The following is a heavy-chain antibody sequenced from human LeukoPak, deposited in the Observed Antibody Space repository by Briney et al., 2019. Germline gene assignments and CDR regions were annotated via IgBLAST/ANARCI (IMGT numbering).Heavy chain of an antibody. Sequence: SETLSLTCAVYGGSFSGYYWSWIRQPPGKGLEWIGEINHSGSTNYNPSLKRRVTISVDPSKNQFSLKLSSVTAADTAVYYCARVWGSSSSPFDYWGQGTLVTVSS. CDR1: GGSFSGYY. CDR3: ARVWGSSSSPFDY. J-gene: IGHJ4*02. D-gene: IGHD6-6*01. CDR2: INHSGST. V-gene: IGHV4-34*01.